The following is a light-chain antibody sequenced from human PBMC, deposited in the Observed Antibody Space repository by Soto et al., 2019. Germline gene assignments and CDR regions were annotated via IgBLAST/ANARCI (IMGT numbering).Light chain of an antibody. J-gene: IGKJ2*01. V-gene: IGKV3-20*01. Sequence: EIVLTQSPGTLSLSPGERATLSCRASQSVRSSYLAWFQQKPGQAPRLLIYGASSRATGIPDRFSGSESATDFTLTISRLEPEDFAVYYFQQYGSTPKTFGQGTKLEIK. CDR2: GAS. CDR1: QSVRSSY. CDR3: QQYGSTPKT.